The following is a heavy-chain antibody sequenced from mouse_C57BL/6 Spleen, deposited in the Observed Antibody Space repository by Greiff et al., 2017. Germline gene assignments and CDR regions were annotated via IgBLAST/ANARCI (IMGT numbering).Heavy chain of an antibody. D-gene: IGHD1-1*01. CDR3: AGDYYGSSLFDY. CDR1: GFNIKDYY. V-gene: IGHV14-2*01. Sequence: VQLQQSGAELVKPGASVKLSCTASGFNIKDYYMHWVKQRTEQGLEWIGRIDPEDGETKYAPKFQSKATITADTSSNTAYLQLSSLTSEDTAVYYCAGDYYGSSLFDYWGQGTTLTVSS. CDR2: IDPEDGET. J-gene: IGHJ2*01.